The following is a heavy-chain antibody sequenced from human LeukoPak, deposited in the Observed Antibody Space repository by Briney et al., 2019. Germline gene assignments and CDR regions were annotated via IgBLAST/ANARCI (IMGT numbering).Heavy chain of an antibody. Sequence: SQTLSLTCAISGDSVSSNSAAWNWIRQSPSRGLEWLGRTYYRSKWYNDYAVSVKSRITINPDTSKNQFSLQLNSVTPEDTAVYYCARDQYYDFWSGYSSWFDPWGQGTLVTVSS. CDR1: GDSVSSNSAA. D-gene: IGHD3-3*01. J-gene: IGHJ5*02. V-gene: IGHV6-1*01. CDR3: ARDQYYDFWSGYSSWFDP. CDR2: TYYRSKWYN.